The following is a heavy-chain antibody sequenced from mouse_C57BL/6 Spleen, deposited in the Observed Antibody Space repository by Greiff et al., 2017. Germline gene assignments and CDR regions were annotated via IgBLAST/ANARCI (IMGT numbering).Heavy chain of an antibody. J-gene: IGHJ1*03. D-gene: IGHD1-1*01. Sequence: QVQLQQPGAELVRPGSSVKLSCKASGYTFTSYWMHWVKQRPIQGLEWIGNIDPSDSETHYNQKFKDKATLTVDKSSSTAYMQLSSLTSEDSAVYYCARLNYCGSSLGYFDVWGTGTTVTVSS. CDR1: GYTFTSYW. CDR3: ARLNYCGSSLGYFDV. V-gene: IGHV1-52*01. CDR2: IDPSDSET.